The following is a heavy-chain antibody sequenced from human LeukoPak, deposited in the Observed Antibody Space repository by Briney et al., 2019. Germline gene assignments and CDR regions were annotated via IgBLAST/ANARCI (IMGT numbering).Heavy chain of an antibody. CDR1: GFTFSSYA. J-gene: IGHJ4*02. CDR2: ISGSGGST. D-gene: IGHD6-19*01. V-gene: IGHV3-23*01. CDR3: AKSQQWLPLACGY. Sequence: GGSLRLSRAASGFTFSSYAMSWVRQAPGKGLEWVSAISGSGGSTYYADSMNGPSTISRDNSKNTLYLQMTSVRAAETDVSYCAKSQQWLPLACGYWGQGTLVTASS.